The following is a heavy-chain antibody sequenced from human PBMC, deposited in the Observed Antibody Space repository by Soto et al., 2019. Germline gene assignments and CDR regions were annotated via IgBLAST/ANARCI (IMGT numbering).Heavy chain of an antibody. CDR2: ISGSGGST. D-gene: IGHD3-9*01. J-gene: IGHJ4*02. CDR1: GFTFSSYA. V-gene: IGHV3-23*01. CDR3: AKDSVFDEALEPYYFDY. Sequence: EVQLLESGGGLVQPGGSLRLSCAASGFTFSSYAMSWVRQAPGKGLEWVSAISGSGGSTYYADSVKGRFTISRDNSKNPLYLQMNSLRAEDTAVYYCAKDSVFDEALEPYYFDYWGQGTLVTVSS.